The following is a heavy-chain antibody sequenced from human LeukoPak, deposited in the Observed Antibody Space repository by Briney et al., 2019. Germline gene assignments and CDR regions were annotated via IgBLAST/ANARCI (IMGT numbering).Heavy chain of an antibody. CDR1: GFTFDDYA. CDR3: AKGRKEALEHRYYDSSGYYYVGDAFDI. D-gene: IGHD3-22*01. V-gene: IGHV3-9*03. CDR2: ISWNSGSI. J-gene: IGHJ3*02. Sequence: PGGSLRLSCAASGFTFDDYAMHWVRQAPGKGLEWVSGISWNSGSIGYADFVKGRFTISRDNAKNSLYLQMNSLRAEDMALYYCAKGRKEALEHRYYDSSGYYYVGDAFDIWGQGTMVTVSS.